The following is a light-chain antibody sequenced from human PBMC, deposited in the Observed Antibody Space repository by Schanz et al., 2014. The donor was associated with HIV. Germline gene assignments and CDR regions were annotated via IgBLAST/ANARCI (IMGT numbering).Light chain of an antibody. Sequence: EIVMTQSPATLSVSPGESATLSCRASESVSNNLAWYQQKPGQAPRLLIHGASRRATGIPDRFSGSGSGTDFTLTISRLEPEDFAVYYCQHYGSSFGPGTKVDIK. J-gene: IGKJ3*01. CDR3: QHYGSS. CDR2: GAS. CDR1: ESVSNN. V-gene: IGKV3-20*01.